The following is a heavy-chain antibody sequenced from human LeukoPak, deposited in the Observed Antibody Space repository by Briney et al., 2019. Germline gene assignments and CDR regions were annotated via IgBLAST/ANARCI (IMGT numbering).Heavy chain of an antibody. D-gene: IGHD6-25*01. V-gene: IGHV3-74*01. CDR2: INSDETST. Sequence: PGGSLRLSCAASGFMFSSYWMHWVRHAPGKGLEWVSRINSDETSTRYADSVKGRFTISRDNANNTLYLQMNSLRAEDTAVYYCARGLIGAAPSWFDPWGQGTLVTVSS. CDR1: GFMFSSYW. CDR3: ARGLIGAAPSWFDP. J-gene: IGHJ5*02.